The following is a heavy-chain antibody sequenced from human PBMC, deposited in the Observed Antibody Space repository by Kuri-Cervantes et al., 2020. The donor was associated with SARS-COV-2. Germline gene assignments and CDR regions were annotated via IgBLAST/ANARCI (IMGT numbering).Heavy chain of an antibody. CDR3: ARARHVMDS. D-gene: IGHD2-21*01. Sequence: LSLTCAASGFTFSSYAMHWVRQAPGKGLEWVAVISNDGVNKNYADSVKGRFTISRDNSKNTLFLQMNSLRAEDTAVYYCARARHVMDSWGQGTLVTVSS. CDR1: GFTFSSYA. CDR2: ISNDGVNK. V-gene: IGHV3-30-3*01. J-gene: IGHJ4*02.